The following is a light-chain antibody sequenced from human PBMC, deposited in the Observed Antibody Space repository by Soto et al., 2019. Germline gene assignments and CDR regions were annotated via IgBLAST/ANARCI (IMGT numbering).Light chain of an antibody. CDR1: QSISTW. CDR2: DAS. CDR3: QQYNSFSPYT. V-gene: IGKV1-5*01. Sequence: DIQMTQSPSTLSASVGDRVTITCRASQSISTWLAWYQQKPGKAPKLLIYDASSLESGVPSRFSGSGSGTEFTLTISSLQPDDFATYYCQQYNSFSPYTFGQGTKLGIK. J-gene: IGKJ2*01.